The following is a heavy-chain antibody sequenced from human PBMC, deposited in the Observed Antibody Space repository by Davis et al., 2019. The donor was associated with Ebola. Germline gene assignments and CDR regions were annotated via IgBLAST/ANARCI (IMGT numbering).Heavy chain of an antibody. Sequence: PGGSLRLSCAASGFTVSSNYMSWVRQAPGKGLEWVSVIYSGGSTYYADSVKGRFTISRDNSKNTLYLQMNSLRAEDTAVYYCARAKNYYDSSGYLGYWGQGTLVTVSS. CDR1: GFTVSSNY. V-gene: IGHV3-53*01. CDR3: ARAKNYYDSSGYLGY. CDR2: IYSGGST. D-gene: IGHD3-22*01. J-gene: IGHJ4*02.